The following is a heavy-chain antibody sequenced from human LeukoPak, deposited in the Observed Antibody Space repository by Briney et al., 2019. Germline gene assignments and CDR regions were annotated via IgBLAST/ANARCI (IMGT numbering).Heavy chain of an antibody. CDR3: ARDHNYDFWSGYPY. D-gene: IGHD3-3*01. Sequence: GGSLRLSCAASGFTFSSYSMNWVRQAPGKGLEWVSSISSSSSYIYYADSVKGRFTISRDNAKNSLYLQMNSLRAEDTAVYYCARDHNYDFWSGYPYWGQGTLVTVSS. CDR2: ISSSSSYI. V-gene: IGHV3-21*01. CDR1: GFTFSSYS. J-gene: IGHJ4*02.